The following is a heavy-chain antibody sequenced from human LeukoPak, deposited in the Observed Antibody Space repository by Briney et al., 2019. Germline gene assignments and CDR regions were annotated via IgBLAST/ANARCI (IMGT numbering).Heavy chain of an antibody. V-gene: IGHV4-39*01. CDR2: IYYSGST. J-gene: IGHJ5*02. Sequence: PSETLSLTCTVSGGSISSSSYYWGWIRQPPGKGLEWIGSIYYSGSTYYNPSLKSRVTISVDTSKNQFSLKLSSVTAADTAVYYCARNVGATPFDPWGQGTLVTVSS. D-gene: IGHD1-26*01. CDR1: GGSISSSSYY. CDR3: ARNVGATPFDP.